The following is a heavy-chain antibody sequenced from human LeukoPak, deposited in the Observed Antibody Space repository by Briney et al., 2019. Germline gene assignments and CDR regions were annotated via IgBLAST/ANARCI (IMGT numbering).Heavy chain of an antibody. CDR2: IYSGGST. CDR3: ASSEGGRNY. CDR1: GFTVSSNY. D-gene: IGHD2-15*01. J-gene: IGHJ4*02. V-gene: IGHV3-53*01. Sequence: GGSLRLSCAASGFTVSSNYMSWVRQAPGKGLEWVSVIYSGGSTSRADSVKGRLTISGDNSKNTLYLQMNSLRAEDTAVYYCASSEGGRNYWGQGTLVTVSS.